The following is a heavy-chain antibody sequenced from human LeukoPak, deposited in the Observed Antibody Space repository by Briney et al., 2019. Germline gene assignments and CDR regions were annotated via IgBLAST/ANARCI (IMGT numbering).Heavy chain of an antibody. Sequence: ASVKVSCKASGYTFTSYYIHWVRQAPGQGLEWMGLINPSGGSTNYAQKFQGRVTMTRDTSTSTVYMELSSLRSDDTAVYYCARGPRITLVRGGQWYYYMDVWGKGTTVTISS. CDR1: GYTFTSYY. CDR2: INPSGGST. D-gene: IGHD3-10*01. V-gene: IGHV1-46*01. CDR3: ARGPRITLVRGGQWYYYMDV. J-gene: IGHJ6*03.